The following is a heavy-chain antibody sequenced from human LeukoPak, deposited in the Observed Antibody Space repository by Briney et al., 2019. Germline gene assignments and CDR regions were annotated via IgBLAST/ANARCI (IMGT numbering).Heavy chain of an antibody. V-gene: IGHV3-9*01. J-gene: IGHJ4*02. D-gene: IGHD5-12*01. CDR2: ISWNNENI. Sequence: GGSLRLSCAASGFAFDDYAMHWVRLAPGKGLEWVSGISWNNENIHYADSVKGRFTIPRDNAKNSLYLQMNSLRVEDTALYYCAKEPNKYSGYDYFDYWGQGTLVTVSS. CDR1: GFAFDDYA. CDR3: AKEPNKYSGYDYFDY.